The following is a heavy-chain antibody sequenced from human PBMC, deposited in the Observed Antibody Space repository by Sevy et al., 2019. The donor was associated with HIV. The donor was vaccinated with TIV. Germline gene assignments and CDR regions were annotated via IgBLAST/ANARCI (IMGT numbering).Heavy chain of an antibody. CDR3: ARAPSGSQGPCLYFHH. V-gene: IGHV1-18*01. D-gene: IGHD1-26*01. CDR2: ITAYNGNT. J-gene: IGHJ1*01. Sequence: ASVKVSCKASGYTFTNYHITWVRQAPGQGLEWMGWITAYNGNTNYAQRLQGRVTMTTDTSTSTAYMELRSLRSDDTAVYYCARAPSGSQGPCLYFHHWGQGTLVTVSS. CDR1: GYTFTNYH.